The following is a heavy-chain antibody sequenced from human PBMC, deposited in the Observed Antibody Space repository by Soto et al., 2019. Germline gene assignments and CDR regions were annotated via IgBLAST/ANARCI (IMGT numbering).Heavy chain of an antibody. V-gene: IGHV3-23*01. J-gene: IGHJ4*02. CDR2: ISGGGGST. Sequence: EVQLLESGGGFVQPGASLRLSCVASGFTFSLSAMSWVRQAPGRGLEWVSSISGGGGSTEYTDSVKGRFTISRDNSEDTVHLQMNSLRAEDTAVYYCAKGPEYDILTGCDYWGQGALVTVSS. CDR1: GFTFSLSA. CDR3: AKGPEYDILTGCDY. D-gene: IGHD3-9*01.